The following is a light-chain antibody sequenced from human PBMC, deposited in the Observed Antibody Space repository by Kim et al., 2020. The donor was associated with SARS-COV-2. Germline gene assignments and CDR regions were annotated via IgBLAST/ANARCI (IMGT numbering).Light chain of an antibody. Sequence: SGGDRVTSTCRASQCINNYLAWYQQKPGKVPKLLIYAASTLQSGVPSRFSGSGSGTDFTLTISSLQPEDVATYYCQKYKSVPRETFGQGTKVDIK. CDR1: QCINNY. V-gene: IGKV1-27*01. CDR3: QKYKSVPRET. J-gene: IGKJ1*01. CDR2: AAS.